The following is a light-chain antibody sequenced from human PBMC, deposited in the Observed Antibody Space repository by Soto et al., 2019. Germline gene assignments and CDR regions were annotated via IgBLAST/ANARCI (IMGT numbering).Light chain of an antibody. Sequence: QSVLTQPASVSGSPGQSITISCTGTSSDIGKYNYVSWFQQHPAKAPKLIIFEVSTRPSGVSNRFSGSKSGNTASLTISGLQAEDEADYYCSSYTGSNISTVVFGGGTKLTVL. V-gene: IGLV2-14*01. J-gene: IGLJ2*01. CDR2: EVS. CDR1: SSDIGKYNY. CDR3: SSYTGSNISTVV.